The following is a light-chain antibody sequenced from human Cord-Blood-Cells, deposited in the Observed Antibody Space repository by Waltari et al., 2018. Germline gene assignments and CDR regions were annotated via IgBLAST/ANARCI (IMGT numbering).Light chain of an antibody. CDR2: GAS. J-gene: IGKJ1*01. Sequence: EIVMTQSPATLSVSPGERATLSCRASLSVSSNLAWYQQKPGQAPRLLIYGASTRATGSPARFSGSWSGTEFTRTICSLQSEDFAVYYCQQYNNWPPGTFGQGTKVEIK. CDR3: QQYNNWPPGT. CDR1: LSVSSN. V-gene: IGKV3-15*01.